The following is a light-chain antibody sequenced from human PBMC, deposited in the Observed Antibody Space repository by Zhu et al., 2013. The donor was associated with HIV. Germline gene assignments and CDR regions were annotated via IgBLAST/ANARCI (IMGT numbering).Light chain of an antibody. CDR2: GAS. Sequence: EIVLTQSPGTLSLSPGEGATLSCRASQSLIRSYLAWYQQQPGQAPRLLIYGASSRATGIPDRFSGSGSGTDFTLTISRLEPEDFAVYYCQQYGSSPRYSFGQGTKLEIK. J-gene: IGKJ2*03. CDR3: QQYGSSPRYS. V-gene: IGKV3-20*01. CDR1: QSLIRSY.